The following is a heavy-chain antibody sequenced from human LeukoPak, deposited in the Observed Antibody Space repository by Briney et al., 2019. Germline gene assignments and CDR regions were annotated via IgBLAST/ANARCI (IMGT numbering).Heavy chain of an antibody. D-gene: IGHD3-10*01. CDR1: GGSISSYY. J-gene: IGHJ4*02. CDR2: IYYSGST. CDR3: ARGGGPSGGYYFDY. Sequence: SETLSLTCTVSGGSISSYYWSWIRQPPGKGLEWIGYIYYSGSTNYNPSLKSRVTISVDTSKNQFSLKLSSVTAADTAVYYCARGGGPSGGYYFDYWGQETLVTVSS. V-gene: IGHV4-59*12.